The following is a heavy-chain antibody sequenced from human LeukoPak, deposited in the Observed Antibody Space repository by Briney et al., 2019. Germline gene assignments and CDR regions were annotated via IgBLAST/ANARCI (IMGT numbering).Heavy chain of an antibody. CDR3: ARDAEVGTLFGVLSRYNWFDP. D-gene: IGHD3-3*01. CDR2: IKHDGNEK. J-gene: IGHJ5*02. CDR1: GFSFSYYW. V-gene: IGHV3-7*01. Sequence: PGGSLRLSCTASGFSFSYYWMSWVRQAPGKRLEWVANIKHDGNEKYYVDSVKGRFTISRDNAKKSLYLQMNSLRVEDTAVYYCARDAEVGTLFGVLSRYNWFDPWGQGTLVTVSS.